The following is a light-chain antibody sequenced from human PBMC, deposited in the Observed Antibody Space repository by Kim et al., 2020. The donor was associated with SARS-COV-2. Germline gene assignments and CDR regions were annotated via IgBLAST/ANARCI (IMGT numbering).Light chain of an antibody. CDR3: QQYDRSPYT. V-gene: IGKV3-20*01. J-gene: IGKJ2*01. CDR1: QSVDSL. Sequence: SLAPGERAVGSCRASQSVDSLLAWYQQKPGQAPRLLIYAASIRATGIPARFSASESGTDFTLTISRLEPEDFAVYYCQQYDRSPYTFGQGTKLEIK. CDR2: AAS.